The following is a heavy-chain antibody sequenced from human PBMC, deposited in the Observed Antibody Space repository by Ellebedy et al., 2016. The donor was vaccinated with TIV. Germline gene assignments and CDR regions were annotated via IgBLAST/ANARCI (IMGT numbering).Heavy chain of an antibody. CDR2: VNPYVGST. D-gene: IGHD2-2*01. Sequence: ASVKVSCKASGNTFTSYYMHWVRQAPGQGLEWLGIVNPYVGSTTYAQKLQGRVTMTRDMSTTTVYMELRSLRSEDTATYYCARDYCSSTSCYDNWFDPWGQGTLVTVSS. V-gene: IGHV1-46*04. CDR1: GNTFTSYY. CDR3: ARDYCSSTSCYDNWFDP. J-gene: IGHJ5*02.